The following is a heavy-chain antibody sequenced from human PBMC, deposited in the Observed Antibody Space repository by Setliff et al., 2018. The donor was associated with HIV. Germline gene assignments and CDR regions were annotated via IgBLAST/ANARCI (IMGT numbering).Heavy chain of an antibody. J-gene: IGHJ4*02. CDR1: GFTFDDYG. D-gene: IGHD6-19*01. V-gene: IGHV3-11*01. Sequence: PGGSLRLSCAASGFTFDDYGMSWVRQAPGKGLEWVSYISSSDNTIHYADSVRGRFTISRDNAKNSLYLQMNSLRAEDTALYYCAREGFSGWYLNYWGQGTLVTVSS. CDR3: AREGFSGWYLNY. CDR2: ISSSDNTI.